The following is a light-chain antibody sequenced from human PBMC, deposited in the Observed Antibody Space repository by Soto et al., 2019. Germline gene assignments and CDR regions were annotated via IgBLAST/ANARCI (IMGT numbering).Light chain of an antibody. CDR1: SSNIASNT. J-gene: IGLJ2*01. CDR3: ASWDDSLSGVV. CDR2: ATK. Sequence: QLVLTQPPSASGTPGQRVTISCSGSSSNIASNTVNWYQKLPGTAPKLLIYATKQRPSGVPDRFSGSKSGPSASLAISGLQSEDEGDYYCASWDDSLSGVVFGGGTKLTVL. V-gene: IGLV1-44*01.